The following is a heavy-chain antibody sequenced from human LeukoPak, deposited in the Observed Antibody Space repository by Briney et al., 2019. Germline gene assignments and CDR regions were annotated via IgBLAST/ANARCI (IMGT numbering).Heavy chain of an antibody. CDR2: IDAKTGNP. V-gene: IGHV7-4-1*02. D-gene: IGHD5-18*01. Sequence: ASVKVSCKASGYNFRSSSMNWVLQAPGQGLEWMGWIDAKTGNPTYVQAFTGRFVFSLDTSVSTAYPQISSLRAEETGVYYCAKNTWDLWGKGTLVIVSS. CDR1: GYNFRSSS. J-gene: IGHJ5*02. CDR3: AKNTWDL.